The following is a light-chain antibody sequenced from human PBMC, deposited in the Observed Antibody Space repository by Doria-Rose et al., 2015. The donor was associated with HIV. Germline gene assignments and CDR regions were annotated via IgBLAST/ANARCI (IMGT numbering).Light chain of an antibody. V-gene: IGKV3-20*01. CDR2: DGS. Sequence: TQSPGTLSLSPGERATLSCRASQSFSSTYLAWYQQKPGQAPSLLIYDGSTRATGIPDRFSASGSGTDFTLTINRLEPEDFALYYCHQYGTSWTFGRGTKLEI. CDR3: HQYGTSWT. J-gene: IGKJ1*01. CDR1: QSFSSTY.